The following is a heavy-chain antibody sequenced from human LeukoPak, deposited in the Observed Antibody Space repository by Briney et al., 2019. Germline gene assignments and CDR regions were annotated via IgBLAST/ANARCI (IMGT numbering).Heavy chain of an antibody. V-gene: IGHV1-2*02. CDR2: INPNSGGT. CDR1: GYTFTGYY. CDR3: ARDATYGY. Sequence: ASVKVSCKASGYTFTGYYMHWVRQAPGQGLEWMGWINPNSGGTNYAQKVQGRVGMTRDTSISTAYMELSGLRSDDTAVYYCARDATYGYWGQGTLVTVSS. J-gene: IGHJ4*02. D-gene: IGHD2-15*01.